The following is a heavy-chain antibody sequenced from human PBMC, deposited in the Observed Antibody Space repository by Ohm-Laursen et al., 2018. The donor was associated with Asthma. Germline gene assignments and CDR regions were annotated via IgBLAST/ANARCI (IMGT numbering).Heavy chain of an antibody. CDR2: ISTASSFI. D-gene: IGHD3-22*01. J-gene: IGHJ3*02. Sequence: SLRLSCAASGYTFSRYSIHWVRQIPGKGLEWVASISTASSFIYYADSVKGRFTISRDNAKNSLYLQMNSLRDEDTAVYYCARGGGYSSGYYFPSDAFDIWGQGTMVTVSS. V-gene: IGHV3-21*01. CDR3: ARGGGYSSGYYFPSDAFDI. CDR1: GYTFSRYS.